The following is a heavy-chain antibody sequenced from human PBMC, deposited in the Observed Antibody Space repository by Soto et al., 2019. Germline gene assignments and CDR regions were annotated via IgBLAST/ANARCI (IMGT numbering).Heavy chain of an antibody. CDR1: GGSISSYY. J-gene: IGHJ5*02. CDR3: ARQRKYYYDSSGRQLNWFDP. Sequence: PSETLSLTCTVSGGSISSYYWSWIRQPPGKGLEWIGYIYYSGSTNYNPSLKSRVTISVDTSKNQFSLKLSSVTAADTAVYYCARQRKYYYDSSGRQLNWFDPWGQGTLVTVSS. CDR2: IYYSGST. V-gene: IGHV4-59*08. D-gene: IGHD3-22*01.